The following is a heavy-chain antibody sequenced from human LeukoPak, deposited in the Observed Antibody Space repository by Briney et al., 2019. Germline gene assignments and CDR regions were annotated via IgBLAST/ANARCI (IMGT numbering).Heavy chain of an antibody. V-gene: IGHV1-46*01. Sequence: ASVKVSCKASGYTFTSYYMHWVRQAPGQGLEWMGMINPSGGSTSYAQKFQGRVTMTRDTSTSTVYMELSSLRSEDTAVYYCAIPAMGSLFDYWGQGTLVTVSS. CDR1: GYTFTSYY. CDR2: INPSGGST. CDR3: AIPAMGSLFDY. J-gene: IGHJ4*02. D-gene: IGHD5-18*01.